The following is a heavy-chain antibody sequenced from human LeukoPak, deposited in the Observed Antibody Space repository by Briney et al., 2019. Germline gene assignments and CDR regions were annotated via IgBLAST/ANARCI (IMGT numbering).Heavy chain of an antibody. Sequence: GGSLRLSCAVSGFTFGSYWMTWVRQAPGKGLEWVANIKQDGSEKYFVDSVKGRFTISRDNAKNSLYLQMNSLRADDTAIYYCARVRYGYTDYWGHGTLVTVSS. CDR2: IKQDGSEK. CDR1: GFTFGSYW. CDR3: ARVRYGYTDY. V-gene: IGHV3-7*01. D-gene: IGHD5-18*01. J-gene: IGHJ4*01.